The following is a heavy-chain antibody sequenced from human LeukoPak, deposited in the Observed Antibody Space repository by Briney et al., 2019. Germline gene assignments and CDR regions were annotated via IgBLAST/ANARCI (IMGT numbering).Heavy chain of an antibody. Sequence: GGSLRLSCAGSGFTFSSHWMSWVRQAPGKRPEWVANIKQDGGEIYYVDSVKGRFTISRDNAKNSLYLQMNSLRAEDTAVYYCARDFSTLLVPSYFDYWGQGTLVTVSS. CDR1: GFTFSSHW. V-gene: IGHV3-7*01. J-gene: IGHJ4*02. D-gene: IGHD6-13*01. CDR3: ARDFSTLLVPSYFDY. CDR2: IKQDGGEI.